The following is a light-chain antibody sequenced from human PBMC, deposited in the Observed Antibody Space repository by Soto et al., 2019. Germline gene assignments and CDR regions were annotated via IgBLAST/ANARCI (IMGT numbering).Light chain of an antibody. CDR1: QSLNSN. CDR2: GAS. CDR3: QQYGSSRT. J-gene: IGKJ1*01. V-gene: IGKV3-20*01. Sequence: LTQSPATLSVSPGERVTLSCRASQSLNSNLAWYQQRPGQAPRLLIYGASSRATGIPDRFSGSGSGTDFTLTISRLEPEDFAVYYCQQYGSSRTFGQGTKVEIK.